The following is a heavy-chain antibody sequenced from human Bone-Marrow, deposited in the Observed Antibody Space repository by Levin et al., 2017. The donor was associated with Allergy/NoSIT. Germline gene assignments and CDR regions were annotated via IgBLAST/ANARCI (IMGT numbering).Heavy chain of an antibody. CDR3: ARDSNDFWSYYYDH. J-gene: IGHJ4*02. V-gene: IGHV3-7*01. D-gene: IGHD3-3*01. CDR1: GFTFSSYW. Sequence: AGGSLRLSCATSGFTFSSYWMTWVRQAPGKGLEWVANIKQDGSEKYYLDSVKGRFTISRDNAKNSLYLQMRSLRADDTAVYYCARDSNDFWSYYYDHWGQGTLVTVSS. CDR2: IKQDGSEK.